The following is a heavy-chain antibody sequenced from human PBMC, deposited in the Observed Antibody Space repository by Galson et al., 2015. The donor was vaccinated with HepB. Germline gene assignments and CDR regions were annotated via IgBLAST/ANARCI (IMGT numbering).Heavy chain of an antibody. CDR3: ARHMSMPGTRGFDS. Sequence: ETLSLTCAIYGGSISSDNWWSWVRQPPGKGLEWIGEIYLGGRTHYNPSLNSRVTMSIDTSNNQFSLMLTSVTAADTAMYYCARHMSMPGTRGFDSWGQGTLVTVSS. CDR1: GGSISSDNW. V-gene: IGHV4/OR15-8*02. CDR2: IYLGGRT. J-gene: IGHJ4*02. D-gene: IGHD1-1*01.